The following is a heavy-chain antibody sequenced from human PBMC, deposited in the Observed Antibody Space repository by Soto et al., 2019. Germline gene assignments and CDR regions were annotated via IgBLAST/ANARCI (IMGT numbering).Heavy chain of an antibody. D-gene: IGHD3-10*01. J-gene: IGHJ4*02. CDR1: GYTFTSYT. CDR2: INAGNGRE. Sequence: QVQLEQSGAEVKKPGASVKVSCKTSGYTFTSYTLHWVRQAPGQGLEWMGWINAGNGREKYSQRFQDRVSLSTDKSETTAYMELRSLRSEDTAVYYCARGGGWVGEASFDSWGQGTQVTVSS. V-gene: IGHV1-3*01. CDR3: ARGGGWVGEASFDS.